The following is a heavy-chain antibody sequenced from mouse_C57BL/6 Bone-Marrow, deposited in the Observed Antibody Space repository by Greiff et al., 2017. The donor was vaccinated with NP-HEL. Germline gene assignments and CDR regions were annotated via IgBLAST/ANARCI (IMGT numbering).Heavy chain of an antibody. CDR3: ARSRLPRDFDY. V-gene: IGHV1-50*01. D-gene: IGHD5-5*01. CDR1: GYTFTSYW. Sequence: VQLQQSGAELVKPGASVKLSCKASGYTFTSYWMQWVKQRPGQGLEWIGEIDPSDSYTNYNQKFKGKATLTVDTSSSTAYMQLSSLTSEDSAVYYCARSRLPRDFDYWGQGTTLTVSS. CDR2: IDPSDSYT. J-gene: IGHJ2*01.